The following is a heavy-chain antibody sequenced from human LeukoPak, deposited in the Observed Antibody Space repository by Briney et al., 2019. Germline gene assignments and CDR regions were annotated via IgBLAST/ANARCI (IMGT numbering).Heavy chain of an antibody. J-gene: IGHJ6*02. V-gene: IGHV3-30*04. CDR2: ISYDGSNK. CDR1: GFTFSSYA. CDR3: ARSRNRYYYGMDV. Sequence: GGSLRLSCAASGFTFSSYAMHWVRQAPGKGLEWVAVISYDGSNKYYADSVKGRFTISRDNSKNTLYLQMNSLRAEDTAVYYCARSRNRYYYGMDVWGQGTTVTVSS.